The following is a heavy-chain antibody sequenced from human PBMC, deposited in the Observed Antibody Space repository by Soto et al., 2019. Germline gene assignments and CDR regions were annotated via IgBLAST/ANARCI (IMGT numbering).Heavy chain of an antibody. V-gene: IGHV3-73*01. CDR2: IRSKANSYAT. J-gene: IGHJ4*02. CDR1: GFTFSGSV. CDR3: TSGVYCSSTSCYDD. Sequence: GGSLRLSCAASGFTFSGSVMHWVRQASGKGLEWVGRIRSKANSYATAYAASVKGRFTISRDDSKNTVYLQMNSLKTEDTAVYYCTSGVYCSSTSCYDDWGQGTLVTVSS. D-gene: IGHD2-2*01.